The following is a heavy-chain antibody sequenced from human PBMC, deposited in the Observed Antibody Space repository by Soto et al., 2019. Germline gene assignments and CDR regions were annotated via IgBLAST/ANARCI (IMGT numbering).Heavy chain of an antibody. CDR2: IIPIFGTA. CDR3: ARGAQPHYYYSSVYCVVYY. V-gene: IGHV1-69*01. Sequence: QVQLVQSGAEVKKPGSSVKFSFKASGGTFSSSAISWVRQAPGQGLEWMGGIIPIFGTANYAQKIQGRVTITADESTSTAYMELSILRSEDTAVYYSARGAQPHYYYSSVYCVVYYWGQGTLVTVSS. D-gene: IGHD3-22*01. J-gene: IGHJ4*02. CDR1: GGTFSSSA.